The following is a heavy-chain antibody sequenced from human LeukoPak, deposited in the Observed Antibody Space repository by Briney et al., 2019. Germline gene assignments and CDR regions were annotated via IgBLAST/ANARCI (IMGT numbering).Heavy chain of an antibody. V-gene: IGHV5-51*01. CDR3: ARRSYYDSSGYYAFDI. CDR2: IYPGDSDT. Sequence: GESLKISCKGSGYSFTSYWIGWVRPMPGKGLEWMGIIYPGDSDTRYSPSFQGQVTISADKSISTAYLQWSSLKASDTAMYYCARRSYYDSSGYYAFDIWGQGTMVTVSS. D-gene: IGHD3-22*01. J-gene: IGHJ3*02. CDR1: GYSFTSYW.